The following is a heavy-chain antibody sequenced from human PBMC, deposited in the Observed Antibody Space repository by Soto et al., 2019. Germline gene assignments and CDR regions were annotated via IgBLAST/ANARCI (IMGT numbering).Heavy chain of an antibody. V-gene: IGHV3-23*01. J-gene: IGHJ6*02. Sequence: PVGSLRRSCAASGFTFSSYAMSWVRQAPGKGLEWVSAISGSGGSTYYADSVKGRFTISRDNSKNTLYLQMNSLRAEDTAVYYCAKADVVVSDGGMDVWGQGTTVTGSS. D-gene: IGHD2-2*01. CDR3: AKADVVVSDGGMDV. CDR1: GFTFSSYA. CDR2: ISGSGGST.